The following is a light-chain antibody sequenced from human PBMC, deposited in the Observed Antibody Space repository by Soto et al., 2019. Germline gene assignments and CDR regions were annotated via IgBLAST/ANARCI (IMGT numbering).Light chain of an antibody. V-gene: IGLV2-14*01. Sequence: QSVLTQPASVSGSPGQSITISCTGTSSDVGGYNAVSWYQQHPGKAPKLMIYDVSNRPSGVSDRFSGSKSGSTASLTISGLQAEDEADYYCSSYTRSSLYVFGTGTKLTVL. CDR3: SSYTRSSLYV. CDR1: SSDVGGYNA. J-gene: IGLJ1*01. CDR2: DVS.